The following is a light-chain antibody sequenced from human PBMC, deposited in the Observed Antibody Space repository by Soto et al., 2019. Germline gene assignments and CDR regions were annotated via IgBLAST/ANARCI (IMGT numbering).Light chain of an antibody. J-gene: IGKJ5*01. CDR2: AAS. V-gene: IGKV1-9*01. CDR1: QGISSY. Sequence: DIQFTQSPSFLSASVVYRVTITCRASQGISSYLAWYQQKPGKAPKLLIYAASTLQSGVPSRFRGSGSGTEFSFNITSLQPEDVATYYCQQYDDLPITFGQGTRLEIK. CDR3: QQYDDLPIT.